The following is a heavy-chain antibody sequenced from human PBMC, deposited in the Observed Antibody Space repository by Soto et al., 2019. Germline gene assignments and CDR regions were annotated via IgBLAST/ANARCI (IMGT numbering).Heavy chain of an antibody. V-gene: IGHV1-18*01. D-gene: IGHD2-21*02. Sequence: QVQLVQSGAEVKKPGASVKVSCKASGYTFTSYGIRWVRQAPGQGLEWMGWISAYNGNTNYAQKLQGRVTMTTDTSTSTAKMELRILTSDNTAVYCSAGHHLGDYSSDYWGQGTLVTVSS. CDR2: ISAYNGNT. CDR3: AGHHLGDYSSDY. CDR1: GYTFTSYG. J-gene: IGHJ4*02.